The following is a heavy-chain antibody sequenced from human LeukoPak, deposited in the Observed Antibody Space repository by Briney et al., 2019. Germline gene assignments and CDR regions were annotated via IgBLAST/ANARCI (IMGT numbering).Heavy chain of an antibody. CDR1: GGSISSGDYY. D-gene: IGHD4-23*01. Sequence: PSQTLSFTCTVSGGSISSGDYYWSWIRQPPGKGLEWIGYIYYSGSTYYNPSLKSRVTISVDTSKNQFSLKLSSVTAADTAVYYCARVSEGYGGNSAFDFWGQGTLVTVSS. J-gene: IGHJ4*02. CDR2: IYYSGST. V-gene: IGHV4-30-4*01. CDR3: ARVSEGYGGNSAFDF.